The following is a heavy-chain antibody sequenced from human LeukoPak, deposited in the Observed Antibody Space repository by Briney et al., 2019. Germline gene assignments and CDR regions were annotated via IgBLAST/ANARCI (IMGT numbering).Heavy chain of an antibody. CDR3: ARDLGYGISEPIYYMDV. V-gene: IGHV3-30*01. CDR1: GLSFTDFS. CDR2: IASVRSKN. D-gene: IGHD2-8*01. Sequence: GSSLRLSCPPSGLSFTDFSMHWVRQAAGKGLEWVAVIASVRSKNYYADSVKWRFTISRDTSKNTLNLQMNSLRADDTAVYYCARDLGYGISEPIYYMDVWGKGTTVTVSS. J-gene: IGHJ6*03.